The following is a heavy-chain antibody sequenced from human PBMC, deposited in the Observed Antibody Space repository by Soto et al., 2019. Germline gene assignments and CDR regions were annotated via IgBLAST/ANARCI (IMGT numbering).Heavy chain of an antibody. J-gene: IGHJ4*02. CDR3: AKDHKIVVPAAMTY. D-gene: IGHD2-2*01. Sequence: PGGSLRLSCAASGFTFSSYGMHWVRQAPGKGLEWVAVISYDGSNKYYADSVKGRFTISRDNSKNTLYLQMNSLRAEDTAVYYCAKDHKIVVPAAMTYWGQGTLVTVSS. CDR2: ISYDGSNK. V-gene: IGHV3-30*18. CDR1: GFTFSSYG.